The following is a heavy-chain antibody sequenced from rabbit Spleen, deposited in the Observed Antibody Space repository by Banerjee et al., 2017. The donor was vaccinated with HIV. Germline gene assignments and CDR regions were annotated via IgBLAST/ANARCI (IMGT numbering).Heavy chain of an antibody. CDR2: INAVTGKA. Sequence: QEQRKAAGGDLVLPEGSLKLACTPSGSSFINKAGMGWVRQAPGKGLEWIACINAVTGKAVYASWAKGRFTFSKTSSTTVTLQVTSLTAADTATYFCARDLTGVIGWNFGWWGQGTLVTVS. V-gene: IGHV1S45*01. D-gene: IGHD1-1*01. CDR3: ARDLTGVIGWNFGW. J-gene: IGHJ4*01. CDR1: GSSFINKAG.